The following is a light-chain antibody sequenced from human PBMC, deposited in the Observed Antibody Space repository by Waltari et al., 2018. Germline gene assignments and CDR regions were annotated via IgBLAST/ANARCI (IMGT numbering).Light chain of an antibody. V-gene: IGKV4-1*01. Sequence: DFVMTQSPDSLAVSLGERATINCRSSQTILDNADKNNYLAWYQHKPGQPPKLLIYWASARESGVPDRFTGSGSGTDFTLTISSLQAEDVAIYYCQQYYTTPRTFGQGTKVEVK. J-gene: IGKJ1*01. CDR1: QTILDNADKNNY. CDR3: QQYYTTPRT. CDR2: WAS.